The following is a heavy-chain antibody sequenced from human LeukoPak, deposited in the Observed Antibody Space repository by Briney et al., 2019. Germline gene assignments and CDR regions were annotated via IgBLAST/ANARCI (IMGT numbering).Heavy chain of an antibody. CDR2: IYYSGST. CDR3: ARNMTAVTRLDVFDL. J-gene: IGHJ3*01. V-gene: IGHV4-39*01. D-gene: IGHD4-17*01. Sequence: SETLSLTCTASGGSMINSHYWGWIRQSPGKGLEWIGIIYYSGSTYYNPSLKSRITISVDTSKNQFSLELRSVTAADTAIYYCARNMTAVTRLDVFDLWGPGTMVTVSS. CDR1: GGSMINSHY.